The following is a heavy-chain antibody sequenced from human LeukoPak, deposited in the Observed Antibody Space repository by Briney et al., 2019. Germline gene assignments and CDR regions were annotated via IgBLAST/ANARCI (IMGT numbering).Heavy chain of an antibody. CDR2: IYYSGRS. CDR1: GYSISTGYY. V-gene: IGHV4-38-2*02. Sequence: SETLSLTCTVSGYSISTGYYWGWIRQPPGKGLEWIGVIYYSGRSYYSPSLKGRVTMSVDTSKNQFSLNLHSVAAADTAIYYCARDGEGLRDYWFFDPWGRGTQVTVSS. J-gene: IGHJ2*01. CDR3: ARDGEGLRDYWFFDP.